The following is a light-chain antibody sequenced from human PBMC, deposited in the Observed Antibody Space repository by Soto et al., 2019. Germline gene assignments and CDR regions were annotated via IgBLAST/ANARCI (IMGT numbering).Light chain of an antibody. V-gene: IGKV1D-12*01. CDR1: QGVGTW. J-gene: IGKJ4*01. CDR2: AAS. Sequence: DILLTQSPSSVSASVGDRVTITCRASQGVGTWLAWYQQKPGRAPDLLIYAASKLQSGVPSRFSGSGSGTDFILTISSLQPEDSETYYCQQANSLPLAFGGGTKVEIK. CDR3: QQANSLPLA.